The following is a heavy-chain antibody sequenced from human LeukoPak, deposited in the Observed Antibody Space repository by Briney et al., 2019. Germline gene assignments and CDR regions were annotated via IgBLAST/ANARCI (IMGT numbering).Heavy chain of an antibody. CDR2: INHSGST. V-gene: IGHV4-34*01. Sequence: SETLSLTCAVYGGSFSGYYWSWIRQPPGKGLEWIGEINHSGSTNYNPSLKSRVTISVDTSKNQFSLKLSSVTAADTAVYYCARHDHCSGGSCYYYWGQGTLVTVSS. CDR3: ARHDHCSGGSCYYY. CDR1: GGSFSGYY. J-gene: IGHJ4*02. D-gene: IGHD2-15*01.